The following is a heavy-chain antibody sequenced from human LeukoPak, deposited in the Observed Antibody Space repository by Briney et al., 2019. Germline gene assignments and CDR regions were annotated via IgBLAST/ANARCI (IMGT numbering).Heavy chain of an antibody. D-gene: IGHD1-1*01. CDR1: GYTFTDYY. V-gene: IGHV1-2*02. CDR2: ITPNTGGT. Sequence: ASVKVSCKASGYTFTDYYMYWVRQAPGQGLEWMGWITPNTGGTHYAQNFKGRVTMTRDTSISTAYMELSRLRSDDTAVYYCARGVNWASGDGFDIWGQGTMVTVSS. J-gene: IGHJ3*02. CDR3: ARGVNWASGDGFDI.